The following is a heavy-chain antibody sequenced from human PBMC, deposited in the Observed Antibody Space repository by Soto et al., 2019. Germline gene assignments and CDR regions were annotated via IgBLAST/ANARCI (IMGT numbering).Heavy chain of an antibody. CDR2: IYYSGST. D-gene: IGHD4-17*01. J-gene: IGHJ6*02. CDR1: GGSISSYY. Sequence: SETLSLTCTVSGGSISSYYWSWIRQPPGKGLEWIGYIYYSGSTNYNPSLKSRVTISVDTSKNQFSLKLSSVTAADTAVYYCARHMTTVTYYYYGMDVWGQGTTVTVSS. V-gene: IGHV4-59*01. CDR3: ARHMTTVTYYYYGMDV.